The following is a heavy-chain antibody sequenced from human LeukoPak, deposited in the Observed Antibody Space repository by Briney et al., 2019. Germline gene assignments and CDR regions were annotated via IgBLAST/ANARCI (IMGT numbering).Heavy chain of an antibody. CDR1: GFTFSSYG. J-gene: IGHJ4*02. CDR3: AKPAVSGWYGFDY. D-gene: IGHD6-19*01. CDR2: ISASGGNT. V-gene: IGHV3-23*01. Sequence: EGSLRLSCAASGFTFSSYGMSWVRQAPGKGLEWVSGISASGGNTYYADSVKGRFTISRDNSKNTLYLQMNSLRAEDTAVYYCAKPAVSGWYGFDYWGQGTLVTVSS.